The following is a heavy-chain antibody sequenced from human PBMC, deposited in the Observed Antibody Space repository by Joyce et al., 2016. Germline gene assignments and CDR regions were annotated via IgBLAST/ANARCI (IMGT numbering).Heavy chain of an antibody. CDR2: IGSSGEVK. CDR3: ARDGRSSGGDY. D-gene: IGHD6-19*01. Sequence: EVQLVQSGGGLVQPGGSLRLSCAGSGIIFRKYGINWIRQAPGKGLEWVSYIGSSGEVKQDADSGEGRFNISRDNGKNSLYLEMNRLRVEDTAVYYCARDGRSSGGDYWGQGNLVTVSS. V-gene: IGHV3-48*01. J-gene: IGHJ4*02. CDR1: GIIFRKYG.